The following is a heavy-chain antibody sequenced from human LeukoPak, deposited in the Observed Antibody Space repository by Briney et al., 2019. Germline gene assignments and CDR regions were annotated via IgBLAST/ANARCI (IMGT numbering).Heavy chain of an antibody. Sequence: SETLSLTCAVSNYSITSGYFWGLIRQPPGKGLEWIASIYHSGTTYYNPSLRHRVTLFVDTSKNQFSLKLTSLTAADTAVYYCARDGVFHDSDGYSFDYWGQGTLVTVSS. CDR2: IYHSGTT. D-gene: IGHD3-22*01. J-gene: IGHJ4*02. CDR1: NYSITSGYF. CDR3: ARDGVFHDSDGYSFDY. V-gene: IGHV4-38-2*02.